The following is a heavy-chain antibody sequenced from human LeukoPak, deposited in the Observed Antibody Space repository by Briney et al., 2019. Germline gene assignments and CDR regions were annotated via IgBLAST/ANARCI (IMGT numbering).Heavy chain of an antibody. CDR2: IRFDGSNK. CDR3: ARQIGVSIDY. CDR1: RFTFGSFD. D-gene: IGHD5/OR15-5a*01. J-gene: IGHJ4*02. Sequence: PGGSLRLSCAASRFTFGSFDMHWVRQAPGKGLEWVTFIRFDGSNKYYEDSVKGRFTISRDNSKNTLYLQMSSLRPEDTAVYYCARQIGVSIDYWGQGTLVTVSS. V-gene: IGHV3-30*02.